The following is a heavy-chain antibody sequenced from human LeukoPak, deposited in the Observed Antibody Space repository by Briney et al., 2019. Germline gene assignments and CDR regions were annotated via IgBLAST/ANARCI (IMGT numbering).Heavy chain of an antibody. CDR2: IFYRGST. V-gene: IGHV4-59*08. J-gene: IGHJ4*02. CDR1: GGSINSYY. CDR3: ARGPNYPSPSPFDY. D-gene: IGHD5-24*01. Sequence: PSETLSLTCAVSGGSINSYYWSWIRQSPGRGLEWIGYIFYRGSTNYNPSLKSRITISVDTSKNQFSLKLSSVTAADTAVYYCARGPNYPSPSPFDYWGQGTLVTVSS.